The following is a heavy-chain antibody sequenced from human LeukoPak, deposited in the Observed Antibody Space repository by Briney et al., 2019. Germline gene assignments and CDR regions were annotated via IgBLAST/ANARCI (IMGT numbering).Heavy chain of an antibody. V-gene: IGHV3-74*01. D-gene: IGHD3-22*01. J-gene: IGHJ3*02. CDR2: INSDGSRT. CDR3: ARDFDSSLGRIFDI. CDR1: GCTFRAYW. Sequence: PGGALRLSCAASGCTFRAYWMHWVRQGPREGGGWVSRINSDGSRTTYADSVKGRFTIPRDNSKNTLYLPMNSLRAEDTAVYYCARDFDSSLGRIFDIWGQGTLVTVSS.